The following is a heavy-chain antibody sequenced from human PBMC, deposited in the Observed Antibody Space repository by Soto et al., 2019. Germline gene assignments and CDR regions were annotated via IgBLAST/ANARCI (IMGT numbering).Heavy chain of an antibody. CDR2: IYSGGST. Sequence: SETLSLTCTVSGGFVNSDTHSWSWIRQTPGKRLEWIGFIYSGGSTKNPSLRSRVTMSVDTSKNQFSLRLRSVIVADTAVYHCARFVRSCSATTCSTRADVWGQGITVTVSS. J-gene: IGHJ6*02. CDR1: GGFVNSDTHS. D-gene: IGHD2-2*01. CDR3: ARFVRSCSATTCSTRADV. V-gene: IGHV4-61*01.